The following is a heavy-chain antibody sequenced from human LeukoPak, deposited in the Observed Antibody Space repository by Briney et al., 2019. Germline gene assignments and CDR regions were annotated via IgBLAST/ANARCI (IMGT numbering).Heavy chain of an antibody. Sequence: GGSLRLSCSASGLTFNKYYMNWVRQAPGKGLEWVSSITSNSANMYYGDSVKGRFTISRDNAKNSLYLQMHSLRAEDTAVYYCARDLMGWDLHYFDYWGQGTLVTVSS. V-gene: IGHV3-21*01. J-gene: IGHJ4*02. D-gene: IGHD1-26*01. CDR2: ITSNSANM. CDR3: ARDLMGWDLHYFDY. CDR1: GLTFNKYY.